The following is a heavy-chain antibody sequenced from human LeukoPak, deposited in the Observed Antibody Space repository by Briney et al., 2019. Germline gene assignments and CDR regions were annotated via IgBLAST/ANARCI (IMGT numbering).Heavy chain of an antibody. J-gene: IGHJ6*03. CDR1: GYTFTGYY. CDR3: ARANSSPIYYYYYMDV. Sequence: GASVKVSCKASGYTFTGYYMHWVRQAPGQGLEWMGWINPNSVGTNYAQKLQGRVTMTTDTSTSTAYMELRSLRSDDTAVYYCARANSSPIYYYYYMDVWGKGTTVTVSS. V-gene: IGHV1-2*02. D-gene: IGHD6-6*01. CDR2: INPNSVGT.